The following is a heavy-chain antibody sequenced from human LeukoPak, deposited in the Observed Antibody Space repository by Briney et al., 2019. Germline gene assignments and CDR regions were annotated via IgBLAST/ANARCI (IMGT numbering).Heavy chain of an antibody. Sequence: GGSLTLSCAASGFTFINYYMTWLRQAPGKGLEWVSVIYSGGTTHYADSVKGRFTISRDNSKNTLYLQMNSLRVDDRAVYYCSGSTSWGVWGKGTTVTVSS. V-gene: IGHV3-53*01. CDR1: GFTFINYY. CDR3: SGSTSWGV. D-gene: IGHD2-2*01. J-gene: IGHJ6*04. CDR2: IYSGGTT.